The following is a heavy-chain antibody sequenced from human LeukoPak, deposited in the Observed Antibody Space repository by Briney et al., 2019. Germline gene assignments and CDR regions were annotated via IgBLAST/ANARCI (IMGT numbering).Heavy chain of an antibody. CDR3: ARGRSGYSYSNWYFDL. V-gene: IGHV4-31*03. CDR1: GGSISSGGYY. CDR2: IYYSGST. J-gene: IGHJ2*01. Sequence: TLSLTCTVSGGSISSGGYYWSWIRQHPGKGLEWIGYIYYSGSTYYNPSLKSRVTISVDRSKNQFSLKLSSVTAADTAVYYCARGRSGYSYSNWYFDLWGRGTLVTVSS. D-gene: IGHD5-18*01.